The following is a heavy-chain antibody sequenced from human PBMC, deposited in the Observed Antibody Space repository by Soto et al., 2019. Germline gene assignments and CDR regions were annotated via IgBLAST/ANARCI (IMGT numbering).Heavy chain of an antibody. D-gene: IGHD2-2*02. CDR1: GYTFTSYY. V-gene: IGHV1-3*01. J-gene: IGHJ4*02. Sequence: ASVKVSCKASGYTFTSYYMHWVRQAPGQGLEWMGWINAGNGNTKYSQKFQGRVTITRDTSASTAYMELSSLRSEDTAVYYCASSFTVPAAIDYWGQGTLVTVSS. CDR3: ASSFTVPAAIDY. CDR2: INAGNGNT.